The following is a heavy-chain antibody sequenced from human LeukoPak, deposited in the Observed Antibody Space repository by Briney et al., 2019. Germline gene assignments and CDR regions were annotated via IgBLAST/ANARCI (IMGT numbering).Heavy chain of an antibody. D-gene: IGHD6-13*01. CDR2: IYYSGST. CDR3: ARRKTPGIAAAGTFP. J-gene: IGHJ5*02. Sequence: PSETLSLTCTVSGGSISSSSYYWGWIRQPPGKGLEWIGSIYYSGSTYYNPSLKSRVTISVDTSKNQFSLKLSSVTAADTAVYYCARRKTPGIAAAGTFPWGQGTLVTVSS. CDR1: GGSISSSSYY. V-gene: IGHV4-39*01.